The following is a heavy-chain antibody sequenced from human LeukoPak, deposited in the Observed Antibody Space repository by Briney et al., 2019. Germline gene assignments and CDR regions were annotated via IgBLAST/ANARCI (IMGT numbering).Heavy chain of an antibody. CDR2: FDPEDGET. Sequence: ASVTVSCKVSGYTLTELSMHWVRQAPGKGLEWMGGFDPEDGETIYAQKFQGRVTMTEDTSTDTAYMELSSLRSEDTAVYYCATSYYDSSGYYGNNFDYWGQGTLVTVSS. CDR3: ATSYYDSSGYYGNNFDY. CDR1: GYTLTELS. D-gene: IGHD3-22*01. J-gene: IGHJ4*02. V-gene: IGHV1-24*01.